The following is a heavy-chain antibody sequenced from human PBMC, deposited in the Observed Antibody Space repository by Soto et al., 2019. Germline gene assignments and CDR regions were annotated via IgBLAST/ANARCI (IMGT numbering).Heavy chain of an antibody. D-gene: IGHD1-26*01. Sequence: SETLSLTCNVSGGSIRRYYWSGVRQPAGKALEWIGRIYPTGTTNYNPSLRSRVIMLVDTSKNQFSLTVTSVPAADTAVSYCAREGASGFGMDVWAQETTVTVSS. CDR1: GGSIRRYY. V-gene: IGHV4-4*07. CDR3: AREGASGFGMDV. J-gene: IGHJ6*02. CDR2: IYPTGTT.